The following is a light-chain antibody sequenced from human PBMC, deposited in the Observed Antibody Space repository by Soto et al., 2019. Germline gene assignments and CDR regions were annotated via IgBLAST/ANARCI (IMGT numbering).Light chain of an antibody. CDR3: QQYNEFQYT. J-gene: IGKJ2*01. Sequence: DIQMTQSPSSLSASVGDRVTITCRASQTISSRLAWYQQEPGQAPKLLIYKATNLQTGVASRFSGSGSGTEFSLTISSLQPDDFAVYYCQQYNEFQYTFGQGTRLDI. CDR2: KAT. V-gene: IGKV1-5*03. CDR1: QTISSR.